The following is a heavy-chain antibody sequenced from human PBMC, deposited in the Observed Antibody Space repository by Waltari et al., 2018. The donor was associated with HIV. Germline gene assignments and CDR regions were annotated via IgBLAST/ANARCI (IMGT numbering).Heavy chain of an antibody. CDR2: ISWESGSI. CDR3: AKDIGSVIVVAGTFFDY. CDR1: GFTFDDYA. Sequence: EVQLVESGGGLVQPGRSLRLSCAASGFTFDDYALHWVRQAPGKGLEWVSGISWESGSIGYADSVKGRFTISRDNAKNSLYLQMNSLRAEDTALYYCAKDIGSVIVVAGTFFDYWGQGTLVTVSS. D-gene: IGHD6-19*01. V-gene: IGHV3-9*01. J-gene: IGHJ4*02.